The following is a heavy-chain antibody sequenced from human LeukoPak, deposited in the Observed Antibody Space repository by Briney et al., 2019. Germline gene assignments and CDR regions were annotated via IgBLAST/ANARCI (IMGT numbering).Heavy chain of an antibody. CDR1: GGSISGYF. V-gene: IGHV4-4*07. Sequence: SETLSLTCTVSGGSISGYFWSWIRQPAGKGLEWIGRIYSSGSNNYNPSLKSRVTMSLDTSKNHLSLNLSSVTAADTAVYYCAGASSYNDATRYNLAWLGPWGQGTLVTVSS. D-gene: IGHD3-10*01. CDR2: IYSSGSN. J-gene: IGHJ5*02. CDR3: AGASSYNDATRYNLAWLGP.